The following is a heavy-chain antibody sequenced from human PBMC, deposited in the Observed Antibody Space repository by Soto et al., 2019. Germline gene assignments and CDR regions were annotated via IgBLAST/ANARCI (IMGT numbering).Heavy chain of an antibody. J-gene: IGHJ1*01. V-gene: IGHV1-46*03. D-gene: IGHD3-3*01. Sequence: QVQLVQSGAEVKKPGASVKVSCKASGYTFTSYYMHWVRQAPGQGLEWMGIINPSGGSTSYAQKFQGRVTMTRDTSTSSVYMELSSLRSEDTVVYYCAWSTAREYCQPWGQGSLVTVSS. CDR3: AWSTAREYCQP. CDR1: GYTFTSYY. CDR2: INPSGGST.